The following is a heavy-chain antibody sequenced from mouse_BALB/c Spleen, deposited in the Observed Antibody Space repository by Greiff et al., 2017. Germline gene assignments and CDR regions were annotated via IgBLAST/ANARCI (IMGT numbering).Heavy chain of an antibody. Sequence: DVMLVESGGDLVKPGGSLKLSCAASGFTFSSYGMSWVRQTPDKRLEWVATISSGGSYTYYPDSVKGRFTISRDNAKNTLYLQMSSLKSEDTAMYYCASIYDGYYWFAYWGQGTLVTVSA. CDR2: ISSGGSYT. D-gene: IGHD2-3*01. CDR3: ASIYDGYYWFAY. J-gene: IGHJ3*01. CDR1: GFTFSSYG. V-gene: IGHV5-6*02.